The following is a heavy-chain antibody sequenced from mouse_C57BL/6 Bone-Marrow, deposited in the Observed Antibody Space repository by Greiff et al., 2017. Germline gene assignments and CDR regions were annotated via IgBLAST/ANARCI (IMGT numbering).Heavy chain of an antibody. V-gene: IGHV5-6*01. CDR1: GFTFSSYG. Sequence: EVQRVESGGDLVKPGGSLKLSCAASGFTFSSYGMSWVRQTPDKRLEWVATISSGGSYTYYPDSVKGRFPISRDNAKNTLYLQMSSLKSEDTAMYYCALSAWFAYWGQGTLVTVSA. CDR2: ISSGGSYT. J-gene: IGHJ3*01. CDR3: ALSAWFAY.